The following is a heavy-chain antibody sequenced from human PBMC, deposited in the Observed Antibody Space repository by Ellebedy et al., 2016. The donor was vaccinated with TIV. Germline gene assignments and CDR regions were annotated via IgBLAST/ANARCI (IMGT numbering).Heavy chain of an antibody. Sequence: GESLKISXAASGFTFSSYGMHWVRQAPGKGLEWVAVIWYDGSNKYYADSVKGRFTISRDNSKNTLYLQMNSLRAEDTAVYYCARLRYQVGRDYGDYTKEGFDYWGQGTLVTVSS. CDR1: GFTFSSYG. J-gene: IGHJ4*02. CDR3: ARLRYQVGRDYGDYTKEGFDY. D-gene: IGHD4-17*01. CDR2: IWYDGSNK. V-gene: IGHV3-33*01.